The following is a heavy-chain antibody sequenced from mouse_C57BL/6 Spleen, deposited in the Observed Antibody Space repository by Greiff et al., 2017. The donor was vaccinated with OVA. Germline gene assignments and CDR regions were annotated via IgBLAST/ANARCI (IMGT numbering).Heavy chain of an antibody. CDR3: ARSREGYYGFAY. V-gene: IGHV1-82*01. Sequence: QVQLQQSGPELVKPGASVKISCKASGYAFSSSWMNWVKQRPGKGLEWIGRIYPGDGDTNYNGKFKGKATLTADKSSSTAYMQLSSLTSEDSAVYFCARSREGYYGFAYWGQGTLVTVSA. D-gene: IGHD2-3*01. J-gene: IGHJ3*01. CDR1: GYAFSSSW. CDR2: IYPGDGDT.